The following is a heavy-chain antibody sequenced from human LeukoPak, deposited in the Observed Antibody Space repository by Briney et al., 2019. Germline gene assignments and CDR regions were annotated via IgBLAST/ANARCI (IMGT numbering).Heavy chain of an antibody. V-gene: IGHV3-33*08. D-gene: IGHD3-10*01. CDR1: GFTFSSYG. CDR3: ARDLGSMVRGINAFDI. Sequence: GRSLRLSCAASGFTFSSYGMHWVRQAPGKGLEWVAVIWYDGSNKYYADSVKGRFTISRDNSKNTLYLQMNSLRAEDTAVYYCARDLGSMVRGINAFDIWGQGTMVTVSS. J-gene: IGHJ3*02. CDR2: IWYDGSNK.